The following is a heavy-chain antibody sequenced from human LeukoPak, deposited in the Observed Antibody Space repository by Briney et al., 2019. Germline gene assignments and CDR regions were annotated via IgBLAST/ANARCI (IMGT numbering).Heavy chain of an antibody. V-gene: IGHV3-11*01. CDR3: ARRRDYFDY. CDR1: GFDLSDYY. J-gene: IGHJ4*01. CDR2: ISSSGGNI. Sequence: GGSLRLSCVVSGFDLSDYYVSWIRQAPGKGLEWISYISSSGGNIYFADSVKGRFTVSRDNARGSLYLQMNSLTADDTAIYYCARRRDYFDYWGQGTQVTVSS.